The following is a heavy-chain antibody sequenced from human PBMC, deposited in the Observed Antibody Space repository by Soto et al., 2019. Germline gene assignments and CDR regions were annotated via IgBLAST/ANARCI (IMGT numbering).Heavy chain of an antibody. CDR2: ISYDGSNK. V-gene: IGHV3-30*18. Sequence: QVQLVESGGGVVQPGRSLRLSCAASGFTFSSYGMHWVRQAPGKGLEWVAVISYDGSNKYYADSVKGRFTISRDNSKNTLYLQINSLRAEDTAVYYCAKTRFTRAATCTYNWFDPWGQGTLVTVSA. CDR1: GFTFSSYG. J-gene: IGHJ5*02. D-gene: IGHD2-15*01. CDR3: AKTRFTRAATCTYNWFDP.